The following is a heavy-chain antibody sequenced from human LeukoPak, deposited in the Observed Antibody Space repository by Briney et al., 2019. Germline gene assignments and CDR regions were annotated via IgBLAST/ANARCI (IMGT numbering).Heavy chain of an antibody. D-gene: IGHD5-18*01. CDR3: AKEGGYSYGIRLYGRDYYYYMDV. Sequence: GGSLRLSCAASGVTFSSYAMSWVRQTPGKGLEWVSAISNGGDSTYNADSVRGRFTISRDNSKNTLYLQMNSLRAEDTAVYYCAKEGGYSYGIRLYGRDYYYYMDVWGKGTTVTVSS. CDR2: ISNGGDST. J-gene: IGHJ6*03. CDR1: GVTFSSYA. V-gene: IGHV3-23*01.